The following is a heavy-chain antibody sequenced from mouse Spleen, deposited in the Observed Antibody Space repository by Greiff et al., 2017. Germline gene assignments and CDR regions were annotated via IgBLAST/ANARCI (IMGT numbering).Heavy chain of an antibody. V-gene: IGHV1-50*01. CDR2: IDRSDSYT. J-gene: IGHJ3*01. CDR3: ASQTARAGAY. Sequence: QVQLKQPGAELVKPGASVNLSCKASGYTFTSYWVQWVQQRPGQGLEWIGVIDRSDSYTNYTPMFTGKATLTVDTSSSTAYMQLSSLTSEDSAVYYCASQTARAGAYWGQGTLVTVSA. D-gene: IGHD3-2*01. CDR1: GYTFTSYW.